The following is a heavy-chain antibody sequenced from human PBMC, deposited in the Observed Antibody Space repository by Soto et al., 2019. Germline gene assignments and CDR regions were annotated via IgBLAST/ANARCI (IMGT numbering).Heavy chain of an antibody. CDR2: IVAGSGNT. J-gene: IGHJ2*01. CDR3: AAESVNTLSTTWYFDL. V-gene: IGHV1-58*01. D-gene: IGHD5-18*01. Sequence: QMQLVQSGPEVKKPGTSVKVSCKASGITFSSSAVQWVRQARGQRLEWIGWIVAGSGNTDYEKKFQERVTITRDMSTSTVYMELSSLRSEDTAVYYCAAESVNTLSTTWYFDLWGRGTLVTVSS. CDR1: GITFSSSA.